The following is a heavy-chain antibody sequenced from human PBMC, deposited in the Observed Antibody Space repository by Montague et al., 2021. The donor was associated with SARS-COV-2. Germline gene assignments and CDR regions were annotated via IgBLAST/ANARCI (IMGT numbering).Heavy chain of an antibody. CDR2: ISSSSSYT. D-gene: IGHD2-8*01. J-gene: IGHJ6*02. CDR3: ARGLMVYNDMDV. CDR1: GFTFSDYY. Sequence: SLRLSCAASGFTFSDYYMSWIRQAPGKGLEWVSYISSSSSYTNYADSVKGRFTISRDNAKNSLYLQMNSLRAENTAVYYCARGLMVYNDMDVWGQGTTVTVSS. V-gene: IGHV3-11*05.